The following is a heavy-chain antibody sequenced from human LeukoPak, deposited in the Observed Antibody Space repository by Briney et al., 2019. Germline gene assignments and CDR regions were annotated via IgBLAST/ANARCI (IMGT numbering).Heavy chain of an antibody. CDR1: GFTFRSFE. CDR3: AREGDLYDRSTSSQFDY. D-gene: IGHD3-22*01. J-gene: IGHJ4*02. Sequence: GGSLRLSCAASGFTFRSFEMNWVRQAPGKGLEWVSYISGTGAAMYYADSVKGRFTISRDNAKNSLYLQMNSLRAEDTAVYYCAREGDLYDRSTSSQFDYWGQGTLVTVSS. CDR2: ISGTGAAM. V-gene: IGHV3-48*03.